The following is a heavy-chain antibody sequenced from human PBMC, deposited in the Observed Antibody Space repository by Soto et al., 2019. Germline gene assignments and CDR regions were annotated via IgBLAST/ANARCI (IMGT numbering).Heavy chain of an antibody. Sequence: QVPLVESGGGLVQPGGSLRLSCAASGFTFSDYYMSWIRQAPGRGLEWISCISTSSIYTIYADSVKGRFTISRDNGKNSLSLQMTSLRAEDTVVYFCARMNYYGSGEHNWFDPWGQGTLVTVSS. J-gene: IGHJ5*02. V-gene: IGHV3-11*05. CDR2: ISTSSIYT. D-gene: IGHD3-10*01. CDR3: ARMNYYGSGEHNWFDP. CDR1: GFTFSDYY.